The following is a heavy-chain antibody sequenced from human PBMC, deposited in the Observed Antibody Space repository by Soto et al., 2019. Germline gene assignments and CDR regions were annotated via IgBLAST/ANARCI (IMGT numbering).Heavy chain of an antibody. V-gene: IGHV3-21*02. D-gene: IGHD3-9*01. CDR3: AKDPSTGSADY. CDR2: IGRVSTYI. CDR1: GFPFSSFS. J-gene: IGHJ4*02. Sequence: QLVESGGGLVKPGGSLRLSCVASGFPFSSFSLNWIRQAPGKGLEWVSSIGRVSTYIYYADSVRGRFTVSRDNAKNTLYLQMNSLRAEDTAMYYCAKDPSTGSADYWGQGTQVTVSS.